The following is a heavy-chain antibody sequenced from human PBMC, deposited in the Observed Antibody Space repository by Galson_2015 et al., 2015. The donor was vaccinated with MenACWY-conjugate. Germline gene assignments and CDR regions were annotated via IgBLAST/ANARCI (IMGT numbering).Heavy chain of an antibody. J-gene: IGHJ2*01. CDR1: EFTFSSYW. CDR2: ISSDGTIT. CDR3: ARELRNYWYFDL. Sequence: SLRLSCAASEFTFSSYWMRWVRQVPGKGLVWVSRISSDGTITNYADSVKGRFTISRDNAKNTLFLQMIGLRAEDTAVYYCARELRNYWYFDLWGRGTLVTVSS. V-gene: IGHV3-74*01.